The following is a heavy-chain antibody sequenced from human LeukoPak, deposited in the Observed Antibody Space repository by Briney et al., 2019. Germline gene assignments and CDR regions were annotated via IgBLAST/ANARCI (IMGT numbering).Heavy chain of an antibody. CDR3: ARGPRGLPED. J-gene: IGHJ4*02. CDR2: LFSGGST. V-gene: IGHV4-4*07. D-gene: IGHD1-14*01. CDR1: DASISGYY. Sequence: SETLSLTCTVSDASISGYYWTWIRQPAGQGLEWIGCLFSGGSTNYNPSLKSRVSMSLDTSNNQFSLEVNFVSAADTAVYYCARGPRGLPEDWGQGTLVTVSS.